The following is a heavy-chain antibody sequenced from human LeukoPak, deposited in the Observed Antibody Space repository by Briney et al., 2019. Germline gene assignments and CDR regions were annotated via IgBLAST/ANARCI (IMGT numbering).Heavy chain of an antibody. J-gene: IGHJ3*02. Sequence: PSETLSLTCTVSGDSISSNSSHWGWIRQPPGKGLEWLGSSYYSGNTYYNPSLNSRATITDNTSKNQFSQKLSLVTAAAAAVYSWARVSRAVEGSVNFSRRGDAFDIWGQGTMVTVSS. V-gene: IGHV4-39*07. D-gene: IGHD6-19*01. CDR3: ARVSRAVEGSVNFSRRGDAFDI. CDR2: SYYSGNT. CDR1: GDSISSNSSH.